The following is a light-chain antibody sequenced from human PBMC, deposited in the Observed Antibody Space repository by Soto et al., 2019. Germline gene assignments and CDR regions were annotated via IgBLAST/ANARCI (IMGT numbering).Light chain of an antibody. CDR1: QSISSY. CDR3: QQSYSTPPT. CDR2: AAS. J-gene: IGKJ1*01. Sequence: IQMTQSTSSLSASVGDRVTITCRASQSISSYLNWYQQKPGKAPKLLTYAASSLQSGVPSRFSGSGSGTDFTLTISSLQPEDFATYYCQQSYSTPPTFGQGTKV. V-gene: IGKV1-39*01.